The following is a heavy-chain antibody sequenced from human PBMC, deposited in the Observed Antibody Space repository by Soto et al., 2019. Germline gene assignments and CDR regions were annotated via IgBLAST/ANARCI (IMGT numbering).Heavy chain of an antibody. V-gene: IGHV3-33*01. CDR2: IWYDGSNK. CDR1: GFTFSSYG. J-gene: IGHJ4*02. Sequence: QVQLVESGGGVVQPGRSLRLSWAASGFTFSSYGMHWVRQAPGKGLEWVAIIWYDGSNKYYADSVKGRFTISRDNSKNTLYLQMNSLRAEDTAVYYCARDVSSGPVDYWGQGTLVTVSS. D-gene: IGHD3-22*01. CDR3: ARDVSSGPVDY.